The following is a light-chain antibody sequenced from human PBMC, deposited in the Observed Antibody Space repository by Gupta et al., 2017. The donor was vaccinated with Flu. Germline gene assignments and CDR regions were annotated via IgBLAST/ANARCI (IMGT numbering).Light chain of an antibody. Sequence: HMTQSPSSLSASVGDRVTITCRASQSISSYLNWYQQKPGKAPKLLIYSASSLQSGVPSRFSGSGSGTDFTLTSSSLQPEDFATYYCQQSYSTPITFGQGTRLEIK. CDR2: SAS. V-gene: IGKV1-39*01. CDR3: QQSYSTPIT. J-gene: IGKJ5*01. CDR1: QSISSY.